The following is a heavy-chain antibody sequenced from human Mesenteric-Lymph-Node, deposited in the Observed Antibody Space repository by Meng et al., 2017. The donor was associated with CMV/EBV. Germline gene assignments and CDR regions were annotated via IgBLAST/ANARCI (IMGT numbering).Heavy chain of an antibody. V-gene: IGHV4-34*01. J-gene: IGHJ4*02. CDR2: INHSGST. CDR3: ARGSSYDILTGYFDY. CDR1: GGSFSGYY. Sequence: QVQFRQGGAGLLQPSETLSVTCAVYGGSFSGYYWNWIRQSPEKGLEWIGEINHSGSTTYNPSFTSRIIISVDTSTNQISLNMSSVTAADTAVYYCARGSSYDILTGYFDYWGQGALVTVSS. D-gene: IGHD3-9*01.